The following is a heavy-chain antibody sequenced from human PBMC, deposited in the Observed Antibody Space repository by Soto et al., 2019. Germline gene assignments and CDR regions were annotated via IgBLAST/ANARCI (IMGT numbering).Heavy chain of an antibody. CDR2: INSDGNEK. D-gene: IGHD1-26*01. J-gene: IGHJ4*02. CDR1: GFTFSSYW. V-gene: IGHV3-74*01. Sequence: GGSLRLSCAASGFTFSSYWMHWVRQVPGKGLVWVSRINSDGNEKNYADSVKGRFTISRDNAKKTLYLQMDSLRVEDTAVYSCVRGLGGTAGSWFWGQGTLVTVSS. CDR3: VRGLGGTAGSWF.